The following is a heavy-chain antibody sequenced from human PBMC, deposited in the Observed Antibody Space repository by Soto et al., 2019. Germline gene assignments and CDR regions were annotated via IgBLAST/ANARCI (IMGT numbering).Heavy chain of an antibody. Sequence: EVQLVHSGGGLVQPGWSLRLSCAASGFKFDDYAMHWVRQAPGKGLEWVSGISWSSANIDYADSVKGRFTISRDNAKNSRYLQMNSLRAEDTALYSCTNAKLGSLFWYFELWGRGTLVTVSS. CDR2: ISWSSANI. CDR1: GFKFDDYA. D-gene: IGHD7-27*01. V-gene: IGHV3-9*01. J-gene: IGHJ2*01. CDR3: TNAKLGSLFWYFEL.